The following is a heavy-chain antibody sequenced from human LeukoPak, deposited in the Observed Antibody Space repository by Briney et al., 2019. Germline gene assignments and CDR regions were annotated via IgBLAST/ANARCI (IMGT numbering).Heavy chain of an antibody. CDR3: ARGTGDRYYYYYMDV. V-gene: IGHV4-59*01. CDR1: GGSISSYY. Sequence: PSETLSLICTVSGGSISSYYWSWIRQPPGKGLEWIGYIYYSGSTNYNPSLKSRVTISIDTSKNQFSLKLSSVTAADTAVYYCARGTGDRYYYYYMDVWGKGTTVIVSS. J-gene: IGHJ6*03. CDR2: IYYSGST. D-gene: IGHD7-27*01.